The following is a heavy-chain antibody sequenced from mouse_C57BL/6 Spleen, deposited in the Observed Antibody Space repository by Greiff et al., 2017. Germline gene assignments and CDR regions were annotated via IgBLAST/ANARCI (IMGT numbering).Heavy chain of an antibody. CDR3: ARGDYYGSSWESYFDY. V-gene: IGHV1-59*01. J-gene: IGHJ2*01. Sequence: VQLKQPGAELVRPGTSVKLSCKASGYTFTSYWMHWVKQRPGQGLEWIGVIDPSDSYTNYNQKFKGKATLTVDTSSSTAYMQLSSLTSEDSAVYYCARGDYYGSSWESYFDYWGQGTTLTVSS. CDR2: IDPSDSYT. CDR1: GYTFTSYW. D-gene: IGHD1-1*01.